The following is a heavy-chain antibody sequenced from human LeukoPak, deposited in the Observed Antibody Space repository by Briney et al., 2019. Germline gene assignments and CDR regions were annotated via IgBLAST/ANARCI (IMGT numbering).Heavy chain of an antibody. CDR3: AREYSSSWYGAGYFDY. V-gene: IGHV1-69*01. CDR1: GGTFSSYA. J-gene: IGHJ4*02. CDR2: IIPIFGTA. Sequence: SVKVSCKASGGTFSSYAISWVRQAPGPGLEWMGGIIPIFGTANYAQKFQGRVTITADESTSTAYMELSSLRSEDTAVYYCAREYSSSWYGAGYFDYWGQGTLVTVSS. D-gene: IGHD6-13*01.